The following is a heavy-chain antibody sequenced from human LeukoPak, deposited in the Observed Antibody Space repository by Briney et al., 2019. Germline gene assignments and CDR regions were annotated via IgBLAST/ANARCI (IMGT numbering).Heavy chain of an antibody. CDR2: IYYSGST. J-gene: IGHJ4*02. CDR1: GGSISSYY. CDR3: ARGPYYYDSSGYYYSYYFDY. D-gene: IGHD3-22*01. Sequence: SETLSLTCTVSGGSISSYYWSWIRQPPGKGLEWIGYIYYSGSTNYNPSLKSRVTISVDTSKNQFSLKLSSVTAADTAVYYCARGPYYYDSSGYYYSYYFDYWGQGTLVTVSS. V-gene: IGHV4-59*01.